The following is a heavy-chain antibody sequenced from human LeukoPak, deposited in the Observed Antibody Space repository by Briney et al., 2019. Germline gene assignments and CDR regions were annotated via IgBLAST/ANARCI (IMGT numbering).Heavy chain of an antibody. CDR1: GYTFTGYY. CDR3: ARDLPAAISHDAFDT. Sequence: ASVKVSCKASGYTFTGYYMHWVRQAPGQGLEWMGWINPNSGGTNYAQKFQGRVTMTRDTSISTAYMELSRLRSDDTAVYYCARDLPAAISHDAFDTWGQGTMVTVSS. V-gene: IGHV1-2*02. J-gene: IGHJ3*02. D-gene: IGHD2-2*01. CDR2: INPNSGGT.